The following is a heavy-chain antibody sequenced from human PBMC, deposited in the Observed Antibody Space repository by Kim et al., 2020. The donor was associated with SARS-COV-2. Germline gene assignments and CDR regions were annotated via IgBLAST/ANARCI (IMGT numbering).Heavy chain of an antibody. Sequence: NPTLKSRVTMSVAKSKSKFSLKLSSVTAADTAVYYCASAIAAAGSPSFDYWGQGTLVTVSS. V-gene: IGHV4-4*02. J-gene: IGHJ4*02. D-gene: IGHD6-13*01. CDR3: ASAIAAAGSPSFDY.